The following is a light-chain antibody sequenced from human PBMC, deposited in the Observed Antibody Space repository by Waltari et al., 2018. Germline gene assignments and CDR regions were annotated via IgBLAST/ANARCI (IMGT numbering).Light chain of an antibody. CDR3: HQYNNWPRT. V-gene: IGKV3-15*01. CDR1: QSVSSN. Sequence: EIVMTQSPATLSVSPGERATLSCRASQSVSSNLAWYQQKPVQSPRLLIYGASTRATGIPARFSGSGSGTEFTLTISSLQSEDFAVYYCHQYNNWPRTFGQGTKVEIK. CDR2: GAS. J-gene: IGKJ1*01.